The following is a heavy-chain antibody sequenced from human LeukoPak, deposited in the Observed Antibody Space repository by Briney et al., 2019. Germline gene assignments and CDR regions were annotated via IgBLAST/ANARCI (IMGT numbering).Heavy chain of an antibody. Sequence: SETLSLTCAVSGYSISSGYYWAWIRQPPGRGLEWIGSMYHSGSTYYNPSLKSRVTMSVDTSKNQFSLKLSSVTAADTAVYYCARGSLLTTVTTWDYWGQGTLVTVSS. J-gene: IGHJ4*02. CDR2: MYHSGST. V-gene: IGHV4-38-2*01. CDR3: ARGSLLTTVTTWDY. D-gene: IGHD4-17*01. CDR1: GYSISSGYY.